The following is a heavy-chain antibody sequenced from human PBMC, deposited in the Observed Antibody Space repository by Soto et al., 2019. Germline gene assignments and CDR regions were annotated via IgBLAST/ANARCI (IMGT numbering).Heavy chain of an antibody. CDR3: AHKGGRGAGMDV. CDR2: IYWDDDK. CDR1: GFSLSTSGAG. V-gene: IGHV2-5*02. Sequence: QITLKESGPTLVKPTQTLTLTCTFSGFSLSTSGAGVDWIRQPPGKALEWLALIYWDDDKRYSPFLKSRLTITKDTSKNQVVLTMTNMDPVDTATYYCAHKGGRGAGMDVWGQGTTVTVSS. J-gene: IGHJ6*02. D-gene: IGHD2-15*01.